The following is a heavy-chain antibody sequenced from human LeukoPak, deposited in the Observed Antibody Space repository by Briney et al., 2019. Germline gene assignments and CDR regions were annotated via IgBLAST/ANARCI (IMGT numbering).Heavy chain of an antibody. CDR2: INHSGST. J-gene: IGHJ3*02. CDR3: AGHKWFGELLYLDDAFDI. Sequence: SETLSLTCAVYGGSFSGYYWSWIRQPPGKGLEWIGEINHSGSTNYNPSLKSRVTISVDTSKNQFSLKLSSVTAADTAVYYCAGHKWFGELLYLDDAFDIWGQGTMVTVSS. D-gene: IGHD3-10*01. V-gene: IGHV4-34*01. CDR1: GGSFSGYY.